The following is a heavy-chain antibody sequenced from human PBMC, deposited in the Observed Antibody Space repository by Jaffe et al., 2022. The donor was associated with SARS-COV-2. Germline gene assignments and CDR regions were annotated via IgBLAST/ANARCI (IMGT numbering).Heavy chain of an antibody. CDR3: ARDYGAATYYYYGMDV. V-gene: IGHV1-46*01. J-gene: IGHJ6*02. Sequence: QVQLVQSGAEVKKPGASVKVSCKASGYTFTSYYMHWVRQAPGQGLEWMGIINPSGGSTSYAQKFQGRVTMTRDTSTSTVYMELSSLRSEDTAVYYCARDYGAATYYYYGMDVWGQGTTVTVSS. D-gene: IGHD1-26*01. CDR2: INPSGGST. CDR1: GYTFTSYY.